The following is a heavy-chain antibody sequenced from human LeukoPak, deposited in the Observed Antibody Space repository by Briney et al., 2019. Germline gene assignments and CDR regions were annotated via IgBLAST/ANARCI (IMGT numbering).Heavy chain of an antibody. J-gene: IGHJ4*02. Sequence: GGSLRLSCAASGFNFSTYGMHWVRQAPGKGLEWVAIIWYDGSQRYLADSVKGRFSISRDNFNKTLYLQMSSLRVEDTAVYYCARESHTGDYVDYWGQGTLVTVSS. D-gene: IGHD1-14*01. CDR2: IWYDGSQR. CDR3: ARESHTGDYVDY. V-gene: IGHV3-30*02. CDR1: GFNFSTYG.